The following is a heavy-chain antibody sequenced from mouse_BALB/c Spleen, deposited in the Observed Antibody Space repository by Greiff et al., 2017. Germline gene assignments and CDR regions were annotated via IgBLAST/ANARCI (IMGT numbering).Heavy chain of an antibody. CDR1: GYTFTDYA. D-gene: IGHD2-4*01. V-gene: IGHV1S137*01. CDR3: ARSGITTGIFDY. J-gene: IGHJ2*01. Sequence: VQLQQSGAELVRPGVSVKISCKGSGYTFTDYAMHWVKPSHAKSLEWIGVISTYYGDASYNQKFKGKATMTVDKSSSTAYMELARLTSEDSAIYYCARSGITTGIFDYWGQGTTRTVSS. CDR2: ISTYYGDA.